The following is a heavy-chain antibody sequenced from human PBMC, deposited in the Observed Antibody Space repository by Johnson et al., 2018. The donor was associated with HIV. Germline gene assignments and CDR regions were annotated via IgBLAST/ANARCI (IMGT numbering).Heavy chain of an antibody. CDR3: ARAQGVLVWFRELLFDAFDI. Sequence: VQLVESGGDLVQPGGSLRLSCAASGFTFSSYDMHWVRQATGKGLEWVSAIGTAGDTYYPGSVKGRFTISRDNPKNSLYLQMNSLRAEDTAVSYCARAQGVLVWFRELLFDAFDIWGQGTMVTVSS. CDR2: IGTAGDT. CDR1: GFTFSSYD. J-gene: IGHJ3*02. D-gene: IGHD3-10*01. V-gene: IGHV3-13*01.